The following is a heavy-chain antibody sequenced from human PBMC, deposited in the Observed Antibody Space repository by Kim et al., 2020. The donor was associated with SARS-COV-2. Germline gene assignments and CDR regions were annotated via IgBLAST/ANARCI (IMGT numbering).Heavy chain of an antibody. D-gene: IGHD2-15*01. J-gene: IGHJ6*01. CDR3: AKGGSRPYYYGMDV. Sequence: GGSLRLSCAASGFTFSSYAMSWVRQAPGKGLEWVSAISGSGGSTYYADSVKGRFTISRDNSKNTLYLQMNSLRAEDTAVYYCAKGGSRPYYYGMDVWGQGTTVTVSS. V-gene: IGHV3-23*01. CDR2: ISGSGGST. CDR1: GFTFSSYA.